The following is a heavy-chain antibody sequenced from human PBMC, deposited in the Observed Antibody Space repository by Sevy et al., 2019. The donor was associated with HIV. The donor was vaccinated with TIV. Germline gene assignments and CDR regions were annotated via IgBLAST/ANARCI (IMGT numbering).Heavy chain of an antibody. V-gene: IGHV4-34*01. CDR3: ARHCSSISCSHAFDI. D-gene: IGHD2-2*01. Sequence: SETLSITCAVYSGSFSGYYWSWIRQPPGKGLEWIGEINHSGSANYNPSLKSRVTISVDTSKNQFSLKLSSVTAADTAVYYCARHCSSISCSHAFDIWGLGTMVTVSS. CDR1: SGSFSGYY. CDR2: INHSGSA. J-gene: IGHJ3*02.